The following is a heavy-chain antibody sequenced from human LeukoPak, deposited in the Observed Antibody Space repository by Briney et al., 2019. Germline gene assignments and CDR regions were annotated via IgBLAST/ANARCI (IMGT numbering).Heavy chain of an antibody. CDR2: IYISGTT. D-gene: IGHD3-9*01. CDR3: ARENDILTGYYFAFDI. CDR1: GGSISSYY. J-gene: IGHJ3*02. V-gene: IGHV4-4*07. Sequence: SETLSLTCTVSGGSISSYYWSWVRQTAGKGLEWIGRIYISGTTNYNPSLKSRVTMSLDTSKNQLSLRLTSVTAADTAVYYCARENDILTGYYFAFDIWGQGTMVTVSS.